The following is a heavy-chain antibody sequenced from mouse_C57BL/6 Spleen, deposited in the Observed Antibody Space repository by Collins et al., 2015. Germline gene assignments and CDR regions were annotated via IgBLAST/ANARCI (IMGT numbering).Heavy chain of an antibody. J-gene: IGHJ1*03. CDR3: ARRYYGSSYWYFDV. V-gene: IGHV1-55*01. D-gene: IGHD1-1*01. CDR2: IYPGSGST. Sequence: QVQLQQPGAELVKPGAPVKMSCEASGYTFTSYWITWVKQRPGQGLEWIGDIYPGSGSTNYNEKFKSKATLTVDTSSSTAYMQLSSLTSEDSAVYYCARRYYGSSYWYFDVWGTGTTVTVSS. CDR1: GYTFTSYW.